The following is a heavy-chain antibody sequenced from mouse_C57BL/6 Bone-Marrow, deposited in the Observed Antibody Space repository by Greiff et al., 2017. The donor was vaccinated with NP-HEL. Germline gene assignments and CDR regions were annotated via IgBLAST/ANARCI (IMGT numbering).Heavy chain of an antibody. Sequence: EVKLMESGGGLVKPGGSLTLSCAASGFTFSSYAMSWVRQTPEKRLEWVATISDGGSYTYYPDNVKGRFTISSDNAKNNLYLQMSHLKSEDTAMYYCARIYPQSWFAYWGQGTLVTVSA. CDR2: ISDGGSYT. CDR1: GFTFSSYA. V-gene: IGHV5-4*03. D-gene: IGHD2-1*01. CDR3: ARIYPQSWFAY. J-gene: IGHJ3*01.